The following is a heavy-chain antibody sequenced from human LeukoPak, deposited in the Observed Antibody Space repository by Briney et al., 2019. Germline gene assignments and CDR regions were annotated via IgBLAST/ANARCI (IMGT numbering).Heavy chain of an antibody. V-gene: IGHV1-2*02. Sequence: ASVKVSCKASGYSFTGYYMHWVRQAPGQVLEWMGCINPNSGGTDYAQKSQGRVTMTRDTSISTAYMELSRLTSDDTAVYYCAGLSGYDPYYFDYWGQGTLVAVSS. CDR1: GYSFTGYY. CDR3: AGLSGYDPYYFDY. D-gene: IGHD5-12*01. CDR2: INPNSGGT. J-gene: IGHJ4*02.